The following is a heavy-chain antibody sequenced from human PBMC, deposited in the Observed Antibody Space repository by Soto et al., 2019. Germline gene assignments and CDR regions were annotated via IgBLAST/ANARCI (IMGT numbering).Heavy chain of an antibody. CDR2: IKSKTDGGTT. Sequence: GGSLRLSCAASGFTFSNAWMSWVRQAPGKGLEWVGRIKSKTDGGTTDYAAPVKGRFTISRDDSKNTLYLQMNSLKTEDTAVYYFTTDRYLYGSGGYYNWAPVDYWGQGTLVTVSS. CDR3: TTDRYLYGSGGYYNWAPVDY. CDR1: GFTFSNAW. D-gene: IGHD3-10*01. J-gene: IGHJ4*02. V-gene: IGHV3-15*01.